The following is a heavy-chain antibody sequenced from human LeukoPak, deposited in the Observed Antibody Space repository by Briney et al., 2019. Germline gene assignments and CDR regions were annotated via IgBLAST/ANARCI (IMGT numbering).Heavy chain of an antibody. CDR3: ARVYYDILTGYYNVIDC. CDR1: GDSVSSNSAA. D-gene: IGHD3-9*01. J-gene: IGHJ4*02. Sequence: QQSGPGLVKPSQTLSLTCAISGDSVSSNSAAWIWIRQSPSRGLEWLGRTYYRSKWYKAYAESVKSRITINPDTSKNQFSLQLNSVTPEDTAMYYCARVYYDILTGYYNVIDCWGQGTLVTVSS. CDR2: TYYRSKWYK. V-gene: IGHV6-1*01.